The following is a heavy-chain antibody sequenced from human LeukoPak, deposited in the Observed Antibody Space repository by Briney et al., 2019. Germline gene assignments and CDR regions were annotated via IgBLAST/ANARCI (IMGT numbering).Heavy chain of an antibody. CDR3: ARDGGRIAARSRYFQH. D-gene: IGHD6-6*01. J-gene: IGHJ1*01. V-gene: IGHV1-2*02. CDR1: GYTFTGYY. Sequence: ASVKVSCKASGYTFTGYYMHWVRQAPGLGLEWMGWINPNSGGTNYAQKFQGRVTMTRDTSISTAYMELSRLRSDDTAVYYCARDGGRIAARSRYFQHWGQGTLVTVSS. CDR2: INPNSGGT.